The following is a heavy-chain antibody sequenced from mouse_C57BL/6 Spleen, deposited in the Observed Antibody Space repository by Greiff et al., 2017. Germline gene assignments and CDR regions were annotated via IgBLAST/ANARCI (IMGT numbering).Heavy chain of an antibody. V-gene: IGHV5-17*01. CDR3: ARTVLDY. D-gene: IGHD1-1*01. J-gene: IGHJ4*01. Sequence: VQLKESGGGLVKPGGSLKLSCAASGFTFSDYGMHWVRQAPEKGLEWVAYISSGSSTIYYADTVKGRFTISGDNAKNTLFMQMTSLRSEDTAMYYCARTVLDYWGQGTTVTVSS. CDR1: GFTFSDYG. CDR2: ISSGSSTI.